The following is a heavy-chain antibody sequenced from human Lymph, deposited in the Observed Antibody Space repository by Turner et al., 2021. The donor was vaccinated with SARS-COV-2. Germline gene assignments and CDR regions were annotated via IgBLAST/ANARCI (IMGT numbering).Heavy chain of an antibody. CDR1: GGTFSSYA. CDR2: TIPLLRIA. V-gene: IGHV1-69*10. CDR3: ARVVGGFGELGYYYYYGMDV. J-gene: IGHJ6*02. Sequence: QVQLVQSGAEVKKPGSSVKVSCKASGGTFSSYAISWVRQAPGQGLEWMGGTIPLLRIATYAQKFQGRVTITADKSTSTAYMELSSLRSEDTAVFYCARVVGGFGELGYYYYYGMDVWGQGTTVTVSS. D-gene: IGHD3-10*01.